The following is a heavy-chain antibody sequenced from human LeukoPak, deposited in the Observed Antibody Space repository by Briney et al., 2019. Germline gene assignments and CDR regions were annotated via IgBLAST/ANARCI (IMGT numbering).Heavy chain of an antibody. V-gene: IGHV4-59*08. J-gene: IGHJ4*02. D-gene: IGHD2-15*01. CDR2: IYNSGT. CDR1: GGSISGYY. CDR3: ARCVSGQCAAAEY. Sequence: SETLSLTCTVSGGSISGYYWSWIRQPPGKGLEWIGYIYNSGTNYNPSLKSRVTISLDTSKNQFSLKLSSVTAADTAMYYCARCVSGQCAAAEYWGQGTLVTVSS.